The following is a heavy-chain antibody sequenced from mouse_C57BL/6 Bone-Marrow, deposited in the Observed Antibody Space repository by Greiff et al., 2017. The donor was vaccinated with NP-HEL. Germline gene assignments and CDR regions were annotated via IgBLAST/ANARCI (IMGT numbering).Heavy chain of an antibody. CDR2: INPNNGGT. CDR3: AKQKMRLRRAHGAMDY. V-gene: IGHV1-22*01. J-gene: IGHJ4*01. CDR1: GYTFSDYN. Sequence: VQLQQSGPELVKPGASVKMSCKASGYTFSDYNMHWVKQSHGKSLEWIGYINPNNGGTSSNQKFKGKATLNVNQSSSTSYMEFRSLTSEDSAVYDCAKQKMRLRRAHGAMDYWGRGTSVTVSS. D-gene: IGHD2-4*01.